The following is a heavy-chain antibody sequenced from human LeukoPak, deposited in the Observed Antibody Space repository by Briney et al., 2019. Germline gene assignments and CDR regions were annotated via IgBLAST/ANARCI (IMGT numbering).Heavy chain of an antibody. CDR3: ARLLQGAVAGT. CDR2: TNPNSGGT. Sequence: GASVKVSCKASGYTFTGYYVHWVRQAPGQGLEWMGWTNPNSGGTKYAQKFQGRVTMTRDTSISTAYMELSRLSSDDTAVYYCARLLQGAVAGTWGQGTLVTVSS. V-gene: IGHV1-2*02. D-gene: IGHD6-19*01. CDR1: GYTFTGYY. J-gene: IGHJ5*02.